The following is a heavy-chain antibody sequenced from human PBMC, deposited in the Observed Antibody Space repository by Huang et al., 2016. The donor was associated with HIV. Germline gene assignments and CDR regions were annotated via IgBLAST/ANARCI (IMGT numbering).Heavy chain of an antibody. CDR2: ISSDGTNK. J-gene: IGHJ4*02. CDR1: GFSFRTYS. V-gene: IGHV3-30-3*01. CDR3: ARYNSGWLDD. D-gene: IGHD6-19*01. Sequence: QVQLVESGGGVVQPGRSLRLSCAASGFSFRTYSISVGRQAPGKGVEWVVLISSDGTNKYYADSVKDRSTISRYNSENTVYLQINSLTTEDTAVYYCARYNSGWLDDWGQGTLVTVSS.